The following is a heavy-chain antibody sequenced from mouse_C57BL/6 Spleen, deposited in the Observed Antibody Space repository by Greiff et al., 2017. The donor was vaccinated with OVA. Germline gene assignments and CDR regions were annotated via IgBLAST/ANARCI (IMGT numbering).Heavy chain of an antibody. J-gene: IGHJ2*01. CDR3: TRGIYDGYYVLDY. CDR1: GFTFSSYA. V-gene: IGHV5-9-1*02. CDR2: ISSGGDYI. D-gene: IGHD2-3*01. Sequence: EVQRVESGEGLVKPGGSLKLSCAASGFTFSSYAMSWVRQTPEKRLEWVAYISSGGDYIYYADTVKGRFTISRDNARNTLYLQMSSLKSEDTAMYYCTRGIYDGYYVLDYWGQGTTLTVSS.